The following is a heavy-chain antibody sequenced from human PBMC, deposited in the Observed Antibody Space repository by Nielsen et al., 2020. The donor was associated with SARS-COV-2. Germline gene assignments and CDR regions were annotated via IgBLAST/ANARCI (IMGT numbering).Heavy chain of an antibody. V-gene: IGHV3-30*18. CDR2: ISYDGSNK. CDR3: ANLEWGDYSDYGMDV. CDR1: GFTFSSYG. D-gene: IGHD4-11*01. J-gene: IGHJ6*02. Sequence: GESLKISCAASGFTFSSYGMHWVRQAPGKGLEWVAVISYDGSNKYYADSVKGRFTISRDNSKNTLYLQMNSLRAEDTAVYYCANLEWGDYSDYGMDVWGQGTTVTVSS.